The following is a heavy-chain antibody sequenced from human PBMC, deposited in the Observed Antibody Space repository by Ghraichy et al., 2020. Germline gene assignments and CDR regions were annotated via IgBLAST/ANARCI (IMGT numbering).Heavy chain of an antibody. V-gene: IGHV4-59*01. J-gene: IGHJ6*02. D-gene: IGHD3-3*01. Sequence: SQTLSLTCTVSGGSISSYYWSWIRQPPGKGLEWIGYIYYSGSTNYNPSLKSRVTISVDTSKNQFSLKLSSVTAADTAVYYCARDWGPYDFWSGQRGRYGMDVWGQGTTVTVSS. CDR1: GGSISSYY. CDR2: IYYSGST. CDR3: ARDWGPYDFWSGQRGRYGMDV.